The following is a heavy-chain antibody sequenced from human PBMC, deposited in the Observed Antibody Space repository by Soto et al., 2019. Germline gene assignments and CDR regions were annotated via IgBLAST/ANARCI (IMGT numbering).Heavy chain of an antibody. J-gene: IGHJ4*02. Sequence: VGSLRLSCVASGFPISTHALTWVRQAPGKGLEWVSSFSGRSGDTYYAASVKGRFTISGDSSKNTVILQMNNLRADDTALYYCARDSSAWPNYFDSWGQGIHVTVSS. D-gene: IGHD6-19*01. CDR2: FSGRSGDT. CDR3: ARDSSAWPNYFDS. V-gene: IGHV3-23*01. CDR1: GFPISTHA.